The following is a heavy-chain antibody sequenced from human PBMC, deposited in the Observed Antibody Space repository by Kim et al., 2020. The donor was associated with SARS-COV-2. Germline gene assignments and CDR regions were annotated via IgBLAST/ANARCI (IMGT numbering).Heavy chain of an antibody. CDR1: GYTFTSYG. V-gene: IGHV1-18*04. CDR2: ISAYNGNT. Sequence: ASVKVSCKASGYTFTSYGISCVRQAPGQGLEWMGWISAYNGNTNYAQKLQGRVTMTTDTSTSTAYKELRSLRSDDTAVYYFARGGGPGYSSSWYRYDRVDPWGQGTLLTVSS. CDR3: ARGGGPGYSSSWYRYDRVDP. J-gene: IGHJ5*02. D-gene: IGHD6-13*01.